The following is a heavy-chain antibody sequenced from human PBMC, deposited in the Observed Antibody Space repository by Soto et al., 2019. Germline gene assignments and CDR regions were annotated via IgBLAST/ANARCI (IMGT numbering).Heavy chain of an antibody. CDR3: ARGGLGHCSGGSCYSAELSRYYYGMDV. J-gene: IGHJ6*02. V-gene: IGHV4-34*01. CDR2: INHSGST. Sequence: PSETLSLTCAVYGGSFSGYYWTWIRQPPGTGLEWIGEINHSGSTNYNPSLKSRVTISVDTSKNQFSLKLTSVTAADTAVYYCARGGLGHCSGGSCYSAELSRYYYGMDVWGQGTTVT. CDR1: GGSFSGYY. D-gene: IGHD2-15*01.